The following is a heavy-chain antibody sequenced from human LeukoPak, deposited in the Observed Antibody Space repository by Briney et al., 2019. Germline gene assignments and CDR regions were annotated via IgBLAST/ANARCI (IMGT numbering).Heavy chain of an antibody. V-gene: IGHV4-59*01. Sequence: SETLSLTCTVSAGSISSYYWSWIRQPPGKGLEWIGYIYYSGSTNYNPSLKRRVTISVDTSKNQFSLKLSSVTAAETAVYYCERDRIVVVPAANIGVRPDYYYYGMDVWGQGTTVTVSS. D-gene: IGHD2-2*01. J-gene: IGHJ6*02. CDR2: IYYSGST. CDR1: AGSISSYY. CDR3: ERDRIVVVPAANIGVRPDYYYYGMDV.